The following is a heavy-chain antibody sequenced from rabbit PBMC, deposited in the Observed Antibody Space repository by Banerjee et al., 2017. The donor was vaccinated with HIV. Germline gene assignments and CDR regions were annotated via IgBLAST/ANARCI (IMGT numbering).Heavy chain of an antibody. D-gene: IGHD4-2*01. Sequence: QSLEESGGDLVKPGADLTLTCTASGFSFSSTYYMCWVSQAPGKGLEWIACRYNGDGSTYYASWVNGRFTISKTSSTTVDLKLTSLTAAGTATYFCARAADGYAGSGGDLWGPGTLVTVS. CDR2: RYNGDGST. CDR1: GFSFSSTYY. J-gene: IGHJ4*01. V-gene: IGHV1S40*01. CDR3: ARAADGYAGSGGDL.